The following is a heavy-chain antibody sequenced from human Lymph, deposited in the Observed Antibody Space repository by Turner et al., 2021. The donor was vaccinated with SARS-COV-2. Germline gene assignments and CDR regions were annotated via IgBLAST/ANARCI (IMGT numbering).Heavy chain of an antibody. Sequence: QVQLVESGGGVVQPGRSLRLSCAASGFTFSSYAMHWVRQAPGKGLEWVAVISYDGSNKNYADFVKGRFTISRDNSKNTLYLQMNSLRAEDTAVYYCARDDREFWSGYYTHYYYYGMDVWGQGTTVTVSS. D-gene: IGHD3-3*01. J-gene: IGHJ6*02. CDR3: ARDDREFWSGYYTHYYYYGMDV. V-gene: IGHV3-30*04. CDR2: ISYDGSNK. CDR1: GFTFSSYA.